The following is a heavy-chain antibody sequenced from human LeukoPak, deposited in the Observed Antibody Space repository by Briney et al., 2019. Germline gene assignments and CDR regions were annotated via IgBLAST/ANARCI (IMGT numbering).Heavy chain of an antibody. CDR1: GYRFTSYG. CDR3: ARDLLSSSWVYFQH. V-gene: IGHV1-18*01. J-gene: IGHJ1*01. Sequence: ASVKVSCKASGYRFTSYGITWVRQAPGQGLEWMGWISGYNGNTNYAQKFQGRVTMSTDTSTTTAYMDLRSLRSDDTAVYYCARDLLSSSWVYFQHWGQGTLVTVSS. D-gene: IGHD6-13*01. CDR2: ISGYNGNT.